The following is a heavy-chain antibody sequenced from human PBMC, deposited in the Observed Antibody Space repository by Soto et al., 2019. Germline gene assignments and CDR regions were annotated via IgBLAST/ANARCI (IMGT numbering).Heavy chain of an antibody. CDR2: IYHSGST. CDR1: GVSISSGVYS. CDR3: ASTGRDMDFDY. J-gene: IGHJ4*02. D-gene: IGHD2-15*01. Sequence: PSETLSLTCAVSGVSISSGVYSWCWIRQPPGKGLEWIGYIYHSGSTYYNPSLKSRVTISVDRSKNQFSLKLSSVTAADTAVYYCASTGRDMDFDYWGQGTLVTVSS. V-gene: IGHV4-30-2*01.